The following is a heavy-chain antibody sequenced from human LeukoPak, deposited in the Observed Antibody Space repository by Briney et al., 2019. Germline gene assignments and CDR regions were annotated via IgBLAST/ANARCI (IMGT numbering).Heavy chain of an antibody. CDR3: AKAREVWFGELGRY. J-gene: IGHJ4*02. Sequence: GGSLRLSCAASGFTFSSDTMNWVRQAPGKGLEWVSSISSAGSYIYYADSVKGRFTISRDNAKNSLYLQMNSLRAEDTAVYYCAKAREVWFGELGRYWGQGTLVTVSS. D-gene: IGHD3-10*01. CDR2: ISSAGSYI. CDR1: GFTFSSDT. V-gene: IGHV3-21*01.